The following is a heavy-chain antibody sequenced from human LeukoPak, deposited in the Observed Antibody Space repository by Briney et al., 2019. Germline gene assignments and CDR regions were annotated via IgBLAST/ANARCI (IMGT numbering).Heavy chain of an antibody. CDR3: ARDRDGSGTAFDY. V-gene: IGHV4-59*11. D-gene: IGHD3-10*01. Sequence: PSETLSLTCTVSGGSISNHYWTWIRQSPGKGLEWIGFVYYSGTTHYNPSLESRVTISVDVSKNQFSLKLDSVTTADTAVYYCARDRDGSGTAFDYWGQGTLVAVSS. J-gene: IGHJ4*02. CDR1: GGSISNHY. CDR2: VYYSGTT.